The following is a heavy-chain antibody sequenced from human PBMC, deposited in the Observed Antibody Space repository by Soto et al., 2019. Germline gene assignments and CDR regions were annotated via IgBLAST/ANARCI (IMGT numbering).Heavy chain of an antibody. CDR1: GFSLSTSGVG. J-gene: IGHJ4*02. CDR2: IYGNDDK. V-gene: IGHV2-5*01. CDR3: THSGGTYCSCLGNDCGKNH. Sequence: SGPTLVNPTQTLTLTCTFSGFSLSTSGVGVGWIRQPPGKALECLALIYGNDDKRYSPSLKNRLTITKDTSKNQVVITMTNMDSVETAADYYTHSGGTYCSCLGNDCGKNHWGQGTLVTVSS. D-gene: IGHD3-16*01.